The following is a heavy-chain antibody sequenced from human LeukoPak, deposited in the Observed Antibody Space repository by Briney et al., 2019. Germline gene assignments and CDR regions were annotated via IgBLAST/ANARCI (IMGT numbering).Heavy chain of an antibody. V-gene: IGHV4-61*02. J-gene: IGHJ3*02. CDR3: ARAQRMYYDFWSGRDLPNLDAFDI. D-gene: IGHD3-3*01. Sequence: SETLSLTCTVSGGSISSGHYFWTWIRQPAGKGLEWIGRIYTSGSTNYNPSLKSRVTISLDTSKNQFSLKLSSVTAADTAVYYCARAQRMYYDFWSGRDLPNLDAFDIWGQGTMVTVSS. CDR1: GGSISSGHYF. CDR2: IYTSGST.